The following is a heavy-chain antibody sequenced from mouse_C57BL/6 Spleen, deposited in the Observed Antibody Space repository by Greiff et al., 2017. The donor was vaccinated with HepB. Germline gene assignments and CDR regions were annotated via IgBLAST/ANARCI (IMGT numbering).Heavy chain of an antibody. D-gene: IGHD1-1*01. Sequence: EVKVVESEGGLVQPGSSMKLSCTASGFTFSDYYMAWVRQVPEKGLEWVANINYDGSSTYYLDSLKSRFIISRDNAKNILYLQMSSLKSEDTATYYCARDPGSSSRFDYWGQGTTLTVSS. CDR3: ARDPGSSSRFDY. V-gene: IGHV5-16*01. J-gene: IGHJ2*01. CDR2: INYDGSST. CDR1: GFTFSDYY.